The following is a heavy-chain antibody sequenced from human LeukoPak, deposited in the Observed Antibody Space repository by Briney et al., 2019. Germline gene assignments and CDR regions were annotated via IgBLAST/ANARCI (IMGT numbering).Heavy chain of an antibody. J-gene: IGHJ6*02. CDR3: SENMGV. Sequence: GGSLRLSCAVPGFTFSNAWMNWVRQAPGKGLEWVGRIKSKTEGGTIDYAAPVEGRFTISRDDSKNTLYLQMNSLKTEDTAVYFCSENMGVWGQGTTVTVSS. V-gene: IGHV3-15*07. CDR2: IKSKTEGGTI. CDR1: GFTFSNAW.